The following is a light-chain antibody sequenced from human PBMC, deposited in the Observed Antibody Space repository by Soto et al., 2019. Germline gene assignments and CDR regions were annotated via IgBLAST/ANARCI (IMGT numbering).Light chain of an antibody. CDR2: HAS. Sequence: DIQMTQSPSTLSASLRDRITITCRASQSISTWLAWYQQKPGKAPKLLIYHASNLQSGVPSRFSGSGSGTEFTLTISSLQPDDFATYYCQQYNSYSFGQGTKVDI. V-gene: IGKV1-5*01. CDR3: QQYNSYS. J-gene: IGKJ1*01. CDR1: QSISTW.